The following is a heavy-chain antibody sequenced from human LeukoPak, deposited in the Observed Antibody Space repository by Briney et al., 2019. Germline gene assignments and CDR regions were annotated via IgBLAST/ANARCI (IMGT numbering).Heavy chain of an antibody. J-gene: IGHJ5*02. CDR1: GGSFSGYY. CDR3: ARGNTITMIGVVFDP. D-gene: IGHD3-22*01. CDR2: INHSGST. Sequence: SETLSLTCAVYGGSFSGYYWSWIRQPPGKGLEWIGEINHSGSTNYNPSLKSRVTISVDTSKNQFSLKLSSVAAADTAVYYCARGNTITMIGVVFDPWGQGTLVTVSS. V-gene: IGHV4-34*01.